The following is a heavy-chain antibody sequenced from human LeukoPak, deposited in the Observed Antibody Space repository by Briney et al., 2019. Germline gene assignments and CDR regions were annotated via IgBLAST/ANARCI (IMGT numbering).Heavy chain of an antibody. D-gene: IGHD2-21*01. CDR2: INGGGGVT. V-gene: IGHV3-23*01. CDR3: AKQHISIPGTRWFDP. Sequence: GGSLRLSCGASGFTFSSYAMTWVRQAPGKGLEWVSIINGGGGVTHYVDSVKGRFTISRDNSKNTLYLQMNSLRVDDTAVYSCAKQHISIPGTRWFDPWGQGTLVTVSS. CDR1: GFTFSSYA. J-gene: IGHJ5*02.